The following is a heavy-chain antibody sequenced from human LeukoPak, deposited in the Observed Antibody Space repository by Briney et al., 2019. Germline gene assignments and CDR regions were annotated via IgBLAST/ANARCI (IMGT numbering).Heavy chain of an antibody. V-gene: IGHV4-39*01. CDR1: GGSISGTNW. D-gene: IGHD6-13*01. CDR2: IYYSGST. J-gene: IGHJ5*02. CDR3: ARHPLYSSSWYGFDP. Sequence: PSETLSLTCGVSGGSISGTNWWSWVRQPPGKGLEWIGSIYYSGSTYYNPSLKSRVTISVDTSKNQFSLKLSSVTAADTAVYYCARHPLYSSSWYGFDPWGQGTLVTVSS.